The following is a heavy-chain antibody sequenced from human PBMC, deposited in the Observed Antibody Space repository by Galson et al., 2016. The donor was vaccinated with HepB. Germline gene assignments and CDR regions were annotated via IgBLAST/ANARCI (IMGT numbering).Heavy chain of an antibody. D-gene: IGHD1-1*01. Sequence: SLRLSCAASGLTFSRFWMTWVRQAPGKGLEWVANINQDGSEKHYLDSVRGRFTISRDNAKNSLYLQMNSLRAEDTAVYFCARAYQYTLGYWGQGTLVTVSS. V-gene: IGHV3-7*04. CDR2: INQDGSEK. CDR3: ARAYQYTLGY. J-gene: IGHJ4*02. CDR1: GLTFSRFW.